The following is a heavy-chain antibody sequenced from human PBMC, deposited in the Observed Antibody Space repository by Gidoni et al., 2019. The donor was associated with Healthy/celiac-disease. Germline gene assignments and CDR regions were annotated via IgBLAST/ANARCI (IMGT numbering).Heavy chain of an antibody. V-gene: IGHV4-4*07. CDR3: ARAAERITMVRGVIIKGPYNWFDP. CDR2: IYTSGST. CDR1: GGSISSYY. J-gene: IGHJ5*02. Sequence: QVQLQESGPGLVKPSETLSLTCTVSGGSISSYYWSWIRQPAGKGLEWIGRIYTSGSTNYNPSLKSRVTMSVDTSKNQFSLKLSSVTAADTAVYYCARAAERITMVRGVIIKGPYNWFDPWGQGTLVTVSS. D-gene: IGHD3-10*01.